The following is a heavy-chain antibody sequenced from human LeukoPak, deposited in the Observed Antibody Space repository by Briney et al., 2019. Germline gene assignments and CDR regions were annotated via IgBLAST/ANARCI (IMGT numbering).Heavy chain of an antibody. J-gene: IGHJ4*02. CDR3: GRGRRYSSSWYVIDY. V-gene: IGHV4-59*01. CDR1: AGXISSYY. CDR2: IYYSGST. Sequence: SETLSLTCTVSAGXISSYYCSWIRQPPGKGLEWIGYIYYSGSTNYNPSLRSRVTISVDTSKNQFSLKLSSVTAADTAVYYCGRGRRYSSSWYVIDYWGQGTLVTVSS. D-gene: IGHD6-13*01.